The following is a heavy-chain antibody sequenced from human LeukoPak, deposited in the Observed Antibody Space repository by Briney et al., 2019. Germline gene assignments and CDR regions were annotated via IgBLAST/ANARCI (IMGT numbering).Heavy chain of an antibody. CDR3: ARVVDTAMVRYYYYYMDV. V-gene: IGHV1-18*01. Sequence: ASVKVSCKASGYTFTSYGISWVRQAPGQGLEWMGWISAYNGNTNYAQKLQGRVTMTTGTSTSTAYMELRSLRSDDTAVYYCARVVDTAMVRYYYYYMDVWGKGTTVTVSS. D-gene: IGHD5-18*01. CDR2: ISAYNGNT. CDR1: GYTFTSYG. J-gene: IGHJ6*03.